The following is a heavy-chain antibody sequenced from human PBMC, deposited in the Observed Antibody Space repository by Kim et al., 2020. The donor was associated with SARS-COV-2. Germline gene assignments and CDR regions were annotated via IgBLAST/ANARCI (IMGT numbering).Heavy chain of an antibody. V-gene: IGHV3-21*01. Sequence: SVKGRCTTTRDNAKNSLYLQMNSLRAEDTAVYYCARDLIAAAGSYNWFDPWGQGTLVTVSS. CDR3: ARDLIAAAGSYNWFDP. J-gene: IGHJ5*02. D-gene: IGHD6-13*01.